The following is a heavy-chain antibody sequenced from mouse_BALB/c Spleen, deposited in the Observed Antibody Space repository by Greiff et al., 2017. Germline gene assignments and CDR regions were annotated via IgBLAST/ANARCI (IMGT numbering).Heavy chain of an antibody. CDR3: ARERDYAPFAY. Sequence: QVQLKQSGAELVRPGSSVKISCKASGYAFSSYWMNWVKQRPGQGLEWIGQIYPGDGDTNYNGKFKGKATLTADKSSSTAYMQLSSLTSEDSAVYFCARERDYAPFAYWGQGTLVTVSA. V-gene: IGHV1-80*01. CDR2: IYPGDGDT. D-gene: IGHD1-1*01. CDR1: GYAFSSYW. J-gene: IGHJ3*01.